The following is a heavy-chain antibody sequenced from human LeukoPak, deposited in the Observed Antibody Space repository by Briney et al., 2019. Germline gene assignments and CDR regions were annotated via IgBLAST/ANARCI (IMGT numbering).Heavy chain of an antibody. CDR3: ARREYYDILTGVGGY. D-gene: IGHD3-9*01. CDR2: ISGSGGST. J-gene: IGHJ4*02. Sequence: GGSLRLSCAASGFTFSSYATSWVRQAPGKGLEWVSAISGSGGSTYYADSVKGRFTISRDNSKNTLYLQMNSLRAEDTAVYYCARREYYDILTGVGGYWGQGTLVTVSS. CDR1: GFTFSSYA. V-gene: IGHV3-23*01.